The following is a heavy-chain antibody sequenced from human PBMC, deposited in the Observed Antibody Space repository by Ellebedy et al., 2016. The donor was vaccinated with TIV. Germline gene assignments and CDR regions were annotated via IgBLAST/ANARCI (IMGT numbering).Heavy chain of an antibody. CDR1: GGSISSGGYY. D-gene: IGHD6-19*01. CDR2: IYYSGST. CDR3: ARVLFSGGFDY. Sequence: SETLSLTXTVSGGSISSGGYYWSWIRQHPGKGLEWIGYIYYSGSTYYNPSLKSRVTISVDTSKNQFSLKLSSVTAADTAVYYCARVLFSGGFDYWGQGTLVTVSS. J-gene: IGHJ4*02. V-gene: IGHV4-31*03.